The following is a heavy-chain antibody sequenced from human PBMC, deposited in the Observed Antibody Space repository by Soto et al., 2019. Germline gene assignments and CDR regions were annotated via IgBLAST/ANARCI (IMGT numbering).Heavy chain of an antibody. Sequence: QVQLVQSGAEVKKPGASVKVSCKASGYTFTSYAMHWVRQAPGQRLEWMGWINAGNGNTKYSQKFQGRVTITRDTSASTAYMELSSLRYEDTAVYYCARGIFEWLYYYMDVWGKGTTVTVSS. CDR1: GYTFTSYA. CDR3: ARGIFEWLYYYMDV. V-gene: IGHV1-3*01. J-gene: IGHJ6*03. D-gene: IGHD2-8*01. CDR2: INAGNGNT.